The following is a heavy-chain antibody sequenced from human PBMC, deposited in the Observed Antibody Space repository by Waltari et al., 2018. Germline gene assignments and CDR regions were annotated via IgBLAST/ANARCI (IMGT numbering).Heavy chain of an antibody. J-gene: IGHJ4*02. CDR2: IIPIFGTA. Sequence: QVQLVQSGAEVKKPGSSVKVSCKASGGTFSSYAISWLRQAPGKGLEWMGGIIPIFGTANYAQKFQGRVTITADESTSTAYMELSSLRSEDTAVYYCTLVGVGATTLVDYWGQGTLVTVSS. V-gene: IGHV1-69*12. D-gene: IGHD1-26*01. CDR1: GGTFSSYA. CDR3: TLVGVGATTLVDY.